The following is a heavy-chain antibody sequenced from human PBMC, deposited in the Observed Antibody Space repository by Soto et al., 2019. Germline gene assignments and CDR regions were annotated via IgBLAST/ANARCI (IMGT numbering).Heavy chain of an antibody. Sequence: QVQLQESGPGLVKPSETLSLTCTVSGGSISSYYWSWIRQPPGKGLEWIGYIYYSGSTNYNPSLKSRVTISVDTSKNQFSLKLSSVTAADTAVYYCARDPNSSGLGGVYYFDYWGQGTLVTVSS. CDR2: IYYSGST. CDR1: GGSISSYY. J-gene: IGHJ4*02. CDR3: ARDPNSSGLGGVYYFDY. D-gene: IGHD3-22*01. V-gene: IGHV4-59*01.